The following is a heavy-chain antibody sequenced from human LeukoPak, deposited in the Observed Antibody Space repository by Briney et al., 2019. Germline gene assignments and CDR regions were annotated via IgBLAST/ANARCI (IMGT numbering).Heavy chain of an antibody. CDR2: ISSSSSYI. V-gene: IGHV3-21*01. Sequence: GGSLRLSCAAPGFTLSSYTMKWVRQAPGKGLEWVSSISSSSSYIYYTDSVKGRFTISRDNAKNSLYLQMNSLRAEDTAVYFCARATWDPNYYYYMDVWGKGTTVTISS. CDR3: ARATWDPNYYYYMDV. J-gene: IGHJ6*03. D-gene: IGHD1-26*01. CDR1: GFTLSSYT.